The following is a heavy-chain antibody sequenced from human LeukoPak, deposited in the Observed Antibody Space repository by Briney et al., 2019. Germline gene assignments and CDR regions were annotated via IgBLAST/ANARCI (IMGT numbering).Heavy chain of an antibody. CDR1: GGTFSSYA. CDR3: ARNGYCSSTSCYGFMFYMDV. J-gene: IGHJ6*03. CDR2: IIPIFGTA. V-gene: IGHV1-69*05. D-gene: IGHD2-2*03. Sequence: SVKVSCKASGGTFSSYAISWVRQAPRQGLEWMGGIIPIFGTANYAQKFQGRVTITTDESTSTAYMELSSLRSEDTAVYYCARNGYCSSTSCYGFMFYMDVWGKGTTVTVSS.